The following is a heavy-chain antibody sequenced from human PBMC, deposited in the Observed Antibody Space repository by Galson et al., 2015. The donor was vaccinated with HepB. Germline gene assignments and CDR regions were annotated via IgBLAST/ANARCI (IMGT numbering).Heavy chain of an antibody. CDR3: AKGEVSSSWSYYYYGMDV. CDR2: ISGSGGST. CDR1: GFTFSSYA. V-gene: IGHV3-23*01. Sequence: SLRLSCAASGFTFSSYAMSWVRQAPGKGLEWVSGISGSGGSTYYADSVKGRFTISRDNSKNTLYLQMNSLRAEDTAVYYCAKGEVSSSWSYYYYGMDVWGQGTTVTVSS. D-gene: IGHD6-13*01. J-gene: IGHJ6*02.